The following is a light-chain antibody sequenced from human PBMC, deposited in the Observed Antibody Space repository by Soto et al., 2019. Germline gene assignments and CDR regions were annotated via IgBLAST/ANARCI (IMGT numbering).Light chain of an antibody. V-gene: IGKV3-20*01. CDR3: QQYNGWPIT. Sequence: DIVWTQSPGTLSLSPGERATLSCRASQSVTGSYLAWYQQKPGQAPRLLIYAASSRATGTPDRFSGSGSWTDFTLTISSLQSEDFAVYYCQQYNGWPITFGQGTRLEIK. J-gene: IGKJ5*01. CDR1: QSVTGSY. CDR2: AAS.